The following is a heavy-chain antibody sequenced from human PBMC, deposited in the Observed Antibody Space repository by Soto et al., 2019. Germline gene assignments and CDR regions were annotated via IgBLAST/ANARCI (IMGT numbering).Heavy chain of an antibody. V-gene: IGHV3-30*18. CDR1: GFTFTNYG. CDR2: IWYDGSNE. D-gene: IGHD2-15*01. J-gene: IGHJ4*02. CDR3: AKDGAPRYCTRSSCHPAGAY. Sequence: QVQLVESGGGVVQPGRSLRLSCSGSGFTFTNYGLHWVRQAPGKGLEWVAAIWYDGSNEYYADSVKGRFTISRDYSKKMLYLQMDSLRPEDTAVYYCAKDGAPRYCTRSSCHPAGAYWGQGTLVTVSS.